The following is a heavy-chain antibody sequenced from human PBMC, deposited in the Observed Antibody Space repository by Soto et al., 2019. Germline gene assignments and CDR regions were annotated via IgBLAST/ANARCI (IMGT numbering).Heavy chain of an antibody. D-gene: IGHD3-9*01. J-gene: IGHJ3*02. Sequence: ASVKVSCKASGYTFTSYGISWVRQAPGQGLEWMGWISAYNGNTNYAQKLQGRVTMTTDTSTSTAYMELRSLRSDDTAVYYCARVPSDRFDRPGVFDIWGQGTMVTLSS. V-gene: IGHV1-18*01. CDR3: ARVPSDRFDRPGVFDI. CDR1: GYTFTSYG. CDR2: ISAYNGNT.